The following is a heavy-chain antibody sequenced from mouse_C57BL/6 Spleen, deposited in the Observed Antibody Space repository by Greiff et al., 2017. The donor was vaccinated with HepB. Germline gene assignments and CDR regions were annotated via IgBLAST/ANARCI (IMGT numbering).Heavy chain of an antibody. D-gene: IGHD4-1*01. V-gene: IGHV1-82*01. CDR2: IYPGDGDT. Sequence: QVQLQQSGPELVKPGASVKISCKASGYAFSSSWMNWVKQRPGKGLEWIGRIYPGDGDTNYNGKFKGKATLTADKSSSTAYMQLRSLTSEDSAVYFCARAELSFAYWGQGTLVTVSA. J-gene: IGHJ3*01. CDR1: GYAFSSSW. CDR3: ARAELSFAY.